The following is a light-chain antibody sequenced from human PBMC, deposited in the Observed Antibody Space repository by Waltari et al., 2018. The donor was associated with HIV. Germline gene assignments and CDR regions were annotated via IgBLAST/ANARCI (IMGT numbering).Light chain of an antibody. CDR3: QQRSNWPPWT. CDR1: QSVSSY. V-gene: IGKV3-11*01. CDR2: DAS. Sequence: EIVLTQSPATLSLSPGERATRSCRASQSVSSYLAWYQQKPGQAPRLLIYDASNRATGIPARFSGSGSGTDFTLTISSLEPEDFAVYYCQQRSNWPPWTFGQGPKVEIK. J-gene: IGKJ1*01.